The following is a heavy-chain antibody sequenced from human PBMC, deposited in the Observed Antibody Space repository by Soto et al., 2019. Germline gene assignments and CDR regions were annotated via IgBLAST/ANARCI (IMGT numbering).Heavy chain of an antibody. J-gene: IGHJ4*02. CDR3: ARDLWSGYYVY. Sequence: GASVKVSCKASGGTFSSYTISWVRQAPGQGLEWMGRIIPILGIANYAQKFQGRVTITVDKSTSTAYMELSSLRSEDTAVYYCARDLWSGYYVYWGQGTLVTVSS. CDR2: IIPILGIA. CDR1: GGTFSSYT. V-gene: IGHV1-69*04. D-gene: IGHD3-3*01.